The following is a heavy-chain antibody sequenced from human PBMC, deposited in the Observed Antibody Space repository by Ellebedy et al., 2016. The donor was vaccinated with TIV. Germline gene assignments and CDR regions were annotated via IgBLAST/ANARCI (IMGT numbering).Heavy chain of an antibody. CDR2: INWSGGTT. D-gene: IGHD6-13*01. CDR1: GFTFDDYG. Sequence: GGSLRLSCTASGFTFDDYGMSWVRQAPGKGLEWVSGINWSGGTTGYTDSVKGRFTISRDNGKDSVYLQMNSLSAEDTAVYYCATVMYTSSSAFQLWGQGALVTVSS. V-gene: IGHV3-20*04. CDR3: ATVMYTSSSAFQL. J-gene: IGHJ1*01.